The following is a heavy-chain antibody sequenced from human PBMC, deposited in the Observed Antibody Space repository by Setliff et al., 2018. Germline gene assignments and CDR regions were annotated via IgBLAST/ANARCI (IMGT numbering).Heavy chain of an antibody. CDR2: INHSGST. D-gene: IGHD2-2*01. CDR3: ARGRMRGSCSGPSCTYDPFDI. CDR1: GGSFSDYY. V-gene: IGHV4-34*01. J-gene: IGHJ3*02. Sequence: PSETLSLTCTVYGGSFSDYYWGWIRQPPGKGLEWIAEINHSGSTNYNPSLKSRVTISVDTSKNQFSLILRSVTAADTAVYYCARGRMRGSCSGPSCTYDPFDIWGQGTPVTVSS.